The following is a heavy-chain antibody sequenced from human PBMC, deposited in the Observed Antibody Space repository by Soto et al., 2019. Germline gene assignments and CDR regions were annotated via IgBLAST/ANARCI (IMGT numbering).Heavy chain of an antibody. CDR3: AHKRGYQLLRGWFDP. Sequence: QITLKESGPTLVKPTQTLTLTCTFSGFSLSTSGVGVGRIRQPPGKALEWLALIYWDDDKRYSPSLKSRLTITKDTSKNQVVLTMTNMDPVDTATYYCAHKRGYQLLRGWFDPWGQGTLVTVSS. J-gene: IGHJ5*02. D-gene: IGHD2-2*01. V-gene: IGHV2-5*02. CDR1: GFSLSTSGVG. CDR2: IYWDDDK.